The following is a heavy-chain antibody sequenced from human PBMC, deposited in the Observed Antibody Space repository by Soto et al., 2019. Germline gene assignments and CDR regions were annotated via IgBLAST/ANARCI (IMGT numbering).Heavy chain of an antibody. Sequence: QVQLQQSGPRLVKPSETLSLTCTVSSGPDRSHNWGWIRQPPGRGLEWIGYVYYTGDTAYSPSIRGRVTISADTSTNDISLTLNSVTAADPAVYYCVRQGIDYLHGLVDVWGQGTTVSVSS. CDR1: SGPDRSHN. CDR2: VYYTGDT. D-gene: IGHD4-17*01. J-gene: IGHJ6*02. V-gene: IGHV4-59*08. CDR3: VRQGIDYLHGLVDV.